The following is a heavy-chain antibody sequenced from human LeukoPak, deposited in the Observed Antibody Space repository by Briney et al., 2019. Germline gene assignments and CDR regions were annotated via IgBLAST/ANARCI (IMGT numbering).Heavy chain of an antibody. CDR1: GGSISSYY. Sequence: PSETLSLTCTVSGGSISSYYWSWIRQPPGTGLEWIGYIYTSGSTNYNPSLKSRVTISVDTSKNQFSLKLSSVTAADTAVYYCARRQAHRYCSGGSCYGWFDPWGQGTLVTVSS. J-gene: IGHJ5*02. D-gene: IGHD2-15*01. CDR2: IYTSGST. V-gene: IGHV4-4*09. CDR3: ARRQAHRYCSGGSCYGWFDP.